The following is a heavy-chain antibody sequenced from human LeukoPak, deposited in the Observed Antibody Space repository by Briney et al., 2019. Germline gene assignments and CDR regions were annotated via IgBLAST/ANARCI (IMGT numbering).Heavy chain of an antibody. Sequence: GGSLRLSYTVFGLTFKTNYMSWVRQAPGKGLEWVSLIYSGSSTYYADSVKGRFTISRDKSKNTLYLQMSSLRVEDTAVYYCAMRAILATIEDWGQRTLVTVSS. CDR2: IYSGSST. D-gene: IGHD5-12*01. CDR1: GLTFKTNY. CDR3: AMRAILATIED. J-gene: IGHJ4*02. V-gene: IGHV3-66*01.